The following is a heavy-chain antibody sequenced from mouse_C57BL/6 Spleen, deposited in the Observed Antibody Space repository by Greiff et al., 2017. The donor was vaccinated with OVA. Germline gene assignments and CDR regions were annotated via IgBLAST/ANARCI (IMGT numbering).Heavy chain of an antibody. V-gene: IGHV1-76*01. CDR1: GYTFTDYY. D-gene: IGHD3-2*02. CDR3: ATDSSGYEFAY. J-gene: IGHJ3*01. CDR2: IYPGSGNT. Sequence: VQLQQSGAELVRPGASVKLSCKASGYTFTDYYINWVKQRPGQGLEWIARIYPGSGNTYYNEKFKGKATLTAEKSSSTAYMQLSSLTSEDSAVYFCATDSSGYEFAYWGQGTLVTVSA.